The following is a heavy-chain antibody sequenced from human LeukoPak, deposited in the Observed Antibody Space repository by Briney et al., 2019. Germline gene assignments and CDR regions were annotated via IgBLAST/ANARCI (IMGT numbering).Heavy chain of an antibody. Sequence: AGSLRLSCAASGFTFSNYEMNWVRQAPGKGLEWVSYISPSGSAIYYADSVKGRFIISRDNAKNSLYLQMKSLRGDDTAVYYCARGPTLVGMGYFDYRGQGTLVTVSS. D-gene: IGHD2-21*01. J-gene: IGHJ4*02. CDR1: GFTFSNYE. V-gene: IGHV3-48*03. CDR3: ARGPTLVGMGYFDY. CDR2: ISPSGSAI.